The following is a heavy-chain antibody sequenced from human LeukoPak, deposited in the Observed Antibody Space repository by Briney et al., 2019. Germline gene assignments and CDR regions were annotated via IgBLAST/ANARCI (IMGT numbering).Heavy chain of an antibody. Sequence: PSETLPLTCTVSGGSISTSSFYWGWIRQPPGKGLEWIGTIYYSGSTYYSPSLKSRVTISVDTSKNQFSLKLSSVTAADTAVYYCARRYGDYSTFDYWGQGTLVTVSS. CDR3: ARRYGDYSTFDY. J-gene: IGHJ4*02. V-gene: IGHV4-39*01. CDR1: GGSISTSSFY. CDR2: IYYSGST. D-gene: IGHD4-17*01.